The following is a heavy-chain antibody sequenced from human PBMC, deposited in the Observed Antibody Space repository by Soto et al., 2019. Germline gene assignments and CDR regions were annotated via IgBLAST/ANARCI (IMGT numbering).Heavy chain of an antibody. CDR3: AREERWLQSFDY. V-gene: IGHV1-69*08. J-gene: IGHJ4*02. Sequence: QVQLVQSGAEVKKPGSSVKVSCKASGGTFSSYTISWVRQAPGQGLEWMGRIIPILGIANYAQKFQGRVTITADKSTSTADMELSSLRSEDTAVYYCAREERWLQSFDYWGQGTLVTVSS. CDR1: GGTFSSYT. CDR2: IIPILGIA. D-gene: IGHD5-12*01.